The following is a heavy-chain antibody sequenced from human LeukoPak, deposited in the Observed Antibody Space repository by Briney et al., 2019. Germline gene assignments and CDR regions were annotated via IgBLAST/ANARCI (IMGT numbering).Heavy chain of an antibody. CDR1: GYTFTSYG. J-gene: IGHJ3*02. Sequence: ASVKVSCKASGYTFTSYGISWVRQAPGQGLEWMGWISAYNGNTNYAQKLQGRVTMTTDTSTSTAYMELRSLRSDDTAVYYCARDRRLYDYVWGSYPVRGQAFDIWGQGTMVTVSS. V-gene: IGHV1-18*01. CDR3: ARDRRLYDYVWGSYPVRGQAFDI. CDR2: ISAYNGNT. D-gene: IGHD3-16*02.